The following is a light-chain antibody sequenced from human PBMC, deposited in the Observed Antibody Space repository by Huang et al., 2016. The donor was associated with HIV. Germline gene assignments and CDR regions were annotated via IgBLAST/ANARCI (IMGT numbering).Light chain of an antibody. CDR1: QSVSSN. J-gene: IGKJ3*01. CDR3: QQYNNWPPVIT. V-gene: IGKV3-15*01. Sequence: EIVMTQSPATLSVSPGERATLSCRASQSVSSNLAWYQQKPSQAPRLLIYGASTRATGIPARFSGSGSGTEFTLTISSLQSEDFAVYYCQQYNNWPPVITFGPGTKVDIK. CDR2: GAS.